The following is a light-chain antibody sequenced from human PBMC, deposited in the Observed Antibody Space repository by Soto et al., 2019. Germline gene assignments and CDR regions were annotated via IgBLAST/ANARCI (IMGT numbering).Light chain of an antibody. CDR3: QQYGSTVVT. Sequence: EILLTQSPCTLSLSPGERATLSCRASQRVSSTYLAWYQQKPGQAPRLLIYGTSSRATGIPTRFSGSGSGTDFTLSITRLEPEDFAVYYCQQYGSTVVTFGQGTKVDIK. CDR2: GTS. V-gene: IGKV3-20*01. J-gene: IGKJ1*01. CDR1: QRVSSTY.